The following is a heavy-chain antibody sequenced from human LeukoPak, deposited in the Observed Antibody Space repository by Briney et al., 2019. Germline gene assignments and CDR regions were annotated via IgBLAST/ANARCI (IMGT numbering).Heavy chain of an antibody. CDR1: GYTFTGYY. J-gene: IGHJ4*02. CDR3: ARDADAIFGMVIIDS. D-gene: IGHD3-3*01. Sequence: ASVKVSCKASGYTFTGYYMHWVRQTPGQELEWMGWINPSSGGTNYAQKFQDRVTMTRDTSITTAYMELNRLSSDDTAVYYCARDADAIFGMVIIDSWGRGTLLTVSS. CDR2: INPSSGGT. V-gene: IGHV1-2*02.